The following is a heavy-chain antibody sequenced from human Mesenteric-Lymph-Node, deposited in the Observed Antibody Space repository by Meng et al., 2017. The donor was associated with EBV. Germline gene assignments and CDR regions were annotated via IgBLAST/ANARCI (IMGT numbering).Heavy chain of an antibody. J-gene: IGHJ4*02. V-gene: IGHV1-18*01. Sequence: QVQLVQSGAEVKKPGASVKVSCNASGYTFTSYGISWVRQAPGQGLEWMGWIGAYNGNTNYAQKVQGRVTMTTDTSTTTAYMELRSLRSDDTAVYYCARAPSIAAAGYATFNYWGQGTLVTVSS. D-gene: IGHD6-13*01. CDR1: GYTFTSYG. CDR3: ARAPSIAAAGYATFNY. CDR2: IGAYNGNT.